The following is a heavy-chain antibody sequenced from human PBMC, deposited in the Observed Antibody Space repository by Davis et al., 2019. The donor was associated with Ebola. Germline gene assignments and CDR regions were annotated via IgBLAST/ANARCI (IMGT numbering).Heavy chain of an antibody. D-gene: IGHD3-22*01. CDR1: GGSFSDYY. V-gene: IGHV4-34*01. CDR2: INHSGST. J-gene: IGHJ4*02. Sequence: SETLSLTCAVYGGSFSDYYWSWIRQPPGKGLEWVGEINHSGSTNYNPSLRSRITISVDTSKNQFSLKLTSVTAADTAVYYCARGGDDSSGYSNDYWGQGTLVTVSS. CDR3: ARGGDDSSGYSNDY.